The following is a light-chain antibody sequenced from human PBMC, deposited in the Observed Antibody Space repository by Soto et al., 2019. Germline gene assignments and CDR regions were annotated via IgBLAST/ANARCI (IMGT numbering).Light chain of an antibody. J-gene: IGKJ1*01. Sequence: DIQMTPSPSTLSASVWYIVNITCRSSQSISSWLAWYQQKPGKAPKLLIYDASSLESGVPSRFSGSGSGTEFTLTISSLQPDDFATYYCKQYNSYSEFGQGTKVDIK. CDR1: QSISSW. V-gene: IGKV1-5*01. CDR3: KQYNSYSE. CDR2: DAS.